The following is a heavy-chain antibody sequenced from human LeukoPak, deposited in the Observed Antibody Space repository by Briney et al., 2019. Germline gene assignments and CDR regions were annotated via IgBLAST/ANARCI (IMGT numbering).Heavy chain of an antibody. CDR2: INHSGST. CDR3: ARVDRITIFGVVS. D-gene: IGHD3-3*01. J-gene: IGHJ5*02. V-gene: IGHV4-34*01. Sequence: PSETLSLTCAVYGGSFSGYYWSWIRQPPGKGLEWIGEINHSGSTNYNPSLKSRVTISVDTSKNQFSLKLSSVTAADTAVYYCARVDRITIFGVVSWGQGTLVTVSS. CDR1: GGSFSGYY.